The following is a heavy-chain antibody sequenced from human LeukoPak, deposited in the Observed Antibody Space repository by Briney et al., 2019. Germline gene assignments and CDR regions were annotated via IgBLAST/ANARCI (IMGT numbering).Heavy chain of an antibody. CDR2: INHSGST. V-gene: IGHV4-34*01. CDR1: GGSFSAYY. CDR3: ARGRGARSSRWYNWFDP. D-gene: IGHD6-13*01. Sequence: PSETLSLTCAVYGGSFSAYYWSWIRQPPGKGLEWIGEINHSGSTNYNPSLKSRVTISIDTSKNQFPLEMSSVTAADTAVYYCARGRGARSSRWYNWFDPWGQGTLVTVSS. J-gene: IGHJ5*02.